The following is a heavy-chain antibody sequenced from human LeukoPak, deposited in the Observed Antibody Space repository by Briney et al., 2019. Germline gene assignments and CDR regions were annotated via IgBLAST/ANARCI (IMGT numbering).Heavy chain of an antibody. CDR2: ISSSSSYI. D-gene: IGHD3-10*01. V-gene: IGHV3-21*01. CDR1: GFTFSSYS. J-gene: IGHJ4*02. Sequence: GGSLRLSCAASGFTFSSYSMNWVRQAPGKGLEWVSSISSSSSYIYYADSVKGRFTISRDNAKNSLYLQMNSLRAEDTAVYYCARDYYGSGSFYLYWGQGTLVTVSS. CDR3: ARDYYGSGSFYLY.